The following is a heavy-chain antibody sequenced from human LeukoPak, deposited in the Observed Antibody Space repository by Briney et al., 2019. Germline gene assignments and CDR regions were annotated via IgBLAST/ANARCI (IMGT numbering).Heavy chain of an antibody. CDR1: GFTFSSYG. Sequence: PAGGSLRLSCAASGFTFSSYGMHWVRQAPGKGLEWVAFIRYDGSNKYYADSVKGRFTIPRDNSKNTLYLQMNSLRAEDTAVYYCAKDRGYSSSWYNYWGQGTLVTVSS. CDR2: IRYDGSNK. CDR3: AKDRGYSSSWYNY. J-gene: IGHJ4*02. D-gene: IGHD6-13*01. V-gene: IGHV3-30*02.